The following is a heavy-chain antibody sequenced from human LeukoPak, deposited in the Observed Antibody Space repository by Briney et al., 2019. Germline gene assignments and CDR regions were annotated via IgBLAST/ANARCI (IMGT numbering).Heavy chain of an antibody. CDR2: IYTSGST. V-gene: IGHV4-4*07. CDR1: GGSISSYY. Sequence: SETLSLTCTVSGGSISSYYWSWIRQPAGKGLEWIGRIYTSGSTNYNPSLESRVTMSVDTSKNQFSLKLSSVTAADTAVYYCARVVVFGVVSSDYYYYMDVWGKGTTVTVSS. D-gene: IGHD3-3*01. J-gene: IGHJ6*03. CDR3: ARVVVFGVVSSDYYYYMDV.